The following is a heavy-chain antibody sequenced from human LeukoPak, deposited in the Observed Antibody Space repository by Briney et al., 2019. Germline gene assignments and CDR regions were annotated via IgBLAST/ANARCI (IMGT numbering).Heavy chain of an antibody. V-gene: IGHV1-2*02. J-gene: IGHJ5*02. CDR3: ARAERFYGGPVLIGP. Sequence: AASVKVSCKTSGYSFTDYYMHWVRQAPGQGLEWMGWINPNSGGTSSAQKFQGRVTMTRDTSITTVYMAVNWLTSDDPAIYYCARAERFYGGPVLIGPWGQGTLVTVSS. D-gene: IGHD3-16*01. CDR1: GYSFTDYY. CDR2: INPNSGGT.